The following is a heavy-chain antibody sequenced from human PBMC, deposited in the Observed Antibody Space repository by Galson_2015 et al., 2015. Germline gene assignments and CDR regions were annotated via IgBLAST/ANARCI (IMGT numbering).Heavy chain of an antibody. Sequence: SGSTNYNPSLKGRVTISVDTSKNQFSLKPSSVTAADTAVYYCARDRDWYGYYFDYWGQGTLVTVSS. V-gene: IGHV4-61*02. D-gene: IGHD6-13*01. J-gene: IGHJ4*02. CDR2: SGST. CDR3: ARDRDWYGYYFDY.